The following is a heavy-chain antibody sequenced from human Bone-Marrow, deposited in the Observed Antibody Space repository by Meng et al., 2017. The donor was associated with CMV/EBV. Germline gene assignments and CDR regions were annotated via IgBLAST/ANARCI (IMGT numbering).Heavy chain of an antibody. V-gene: IGHV3-30-3*01. Sequence: LSLTCAASGFTFSSYAMHWVRQAPGKGLEWVAVISYDGSNKYYADSVKGRFTISRDNSKNTLYLQMNSLRAEDTAVYYCARGLKQWTYYYYYGMDVWGQGTTVTVSS. CDR1: GFTFSSYA. CDR2: ISYDGSNK. D-gene: IGHD6-19*01. J-gene: IGHJ6*02. CDR3: ARGLKQWTYYYYYGMDV.